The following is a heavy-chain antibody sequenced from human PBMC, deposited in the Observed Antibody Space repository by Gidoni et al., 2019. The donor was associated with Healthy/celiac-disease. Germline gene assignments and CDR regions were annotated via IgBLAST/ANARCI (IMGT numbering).Heavy chain of an antibody. D-gene: IGHD6-19*01. CDR2: IYPGDSDT. J-gene: IGHJ4*02. Sequence: EVQLVQSGAEVKKPGESLKISCTGSGYSFTSYWIGWVRQMPGKGLEWMGIIYPGDSDTRYSPSFQGQVTISADKSISTTYLQWSSLKASDTAMYYCARQGAVAGKGVTSPDYWGQGTLVTVSS. CDR3: ARQGAVAGKGVTSPDY. CDR1: GYSFTSYW. V-gene: IGHV5-51*01.